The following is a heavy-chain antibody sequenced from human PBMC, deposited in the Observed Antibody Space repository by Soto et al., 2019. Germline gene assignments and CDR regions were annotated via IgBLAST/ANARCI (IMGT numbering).Heavy chain of an antibody. V-gene: IGHV4-39*01. CDR2: VYYNENT. CDR1: VVSISSFTYY. Sequence: SETLSRTCTLSVVSISSFTYYCGWIRQPPWKGLEWIGTVYYNENTYYNPSLKGRVTISVDTAKNQFSLNLRYVTAADTAIYFCARRGRYYGSPGGFEPLGQATLVSLS. CDR3: ARRGRYYGSPGGFEP. D-gene: IGHD3-10*01. J-gene: IGHJ5*02.